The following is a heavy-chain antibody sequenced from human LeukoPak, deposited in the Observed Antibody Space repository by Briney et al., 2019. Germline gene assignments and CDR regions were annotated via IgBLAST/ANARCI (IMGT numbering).Heavy chain of an antibody. J-gene: IGHJ1*01. Sequence: GESLRISCKGSGYRFTSHWISWVRQMPGKGLEWMGRIDPSDSYTNYSPSFQGHVTISTDKSISTAYLQWSSLEASDTAMYYCARRAEAAEFFQIWGQGTLVTVSS. CDR1: GYRFTSHW. V-gene: IGHV5-10-1*01. CDR3: ARRAEAAEFFQI. CDR2: IDPSDSYT.